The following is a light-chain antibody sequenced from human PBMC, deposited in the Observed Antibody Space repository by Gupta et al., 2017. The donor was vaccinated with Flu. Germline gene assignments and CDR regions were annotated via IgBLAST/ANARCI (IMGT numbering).Light chain of an antibody. CDR1: NSKIRADFD. V-gene: IGLV1-40*01. CDR3: QSFDSGVSGSV. CDR2: GKA. Sequence: QPVLTQPPTVSGAPGQKVTISCTVSNSKIRADFDVNWYQQLPGAAPKLLIYGKANRHSWVPDRFSGSKLGTSAALAITRLQAEDEADYYCQSFDSGVSGSVFGGGTKLTVL. J-gene: IGLJ3*02.